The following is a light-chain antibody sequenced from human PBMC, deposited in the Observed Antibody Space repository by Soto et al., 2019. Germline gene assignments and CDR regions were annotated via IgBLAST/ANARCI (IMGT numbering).Light chain of an antibody. CDR3: HPSSSFPLT. J-gene: IGKJ4*01. CDR1: QDVSSW. Sequence: IQVTQSPSSVSEAVGDRATITCRTSQDVSSWLAWYQQKPGKAAELLIYSASTLQNGVPASFSGSGSGTDCTRTISSLQHEGVATYYCHPSSSFPLTFGGGTKVEIK. V-gene: IGKV1-12*01. CDR2: SAS.